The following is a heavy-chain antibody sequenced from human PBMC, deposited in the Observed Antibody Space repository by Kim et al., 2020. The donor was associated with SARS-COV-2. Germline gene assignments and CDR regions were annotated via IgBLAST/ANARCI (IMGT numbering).Heavy chain of an antibody. V-gene: IGHV3-74*01. J-gene: IGHJ2*01. CDR3: ARDMHWYFDL. D-gene: IGHD2-2*01. Sequence: RTTSAEAVEGRFTISRDNAKNTLYLQMNSLRAEDTAVYYCARDMHWYFDLWGRGTLVTVSS. CDR2: RT.